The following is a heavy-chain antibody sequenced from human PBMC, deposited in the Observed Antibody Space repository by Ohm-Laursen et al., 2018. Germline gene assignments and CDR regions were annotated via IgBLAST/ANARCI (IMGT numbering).Heavy chain of an antibody. CDR2: IIPIFGTA. V-gene: IGHV1-69*06. CDR1: GGTFSSYA. D-gene: IGHD3-3*01. J-gene: IGHJ6*02. CDR3: ARDWYYDFDV. Sequence: ASVKVSCKSSGGTFSSYAISWVRQAPGQGLEWMGGIIPIFGTANYAQKFQGRVTITADKSTSTAYMELSSLRSEDTAVYYCARDWYYDFDVWGQGTTVTVSS.